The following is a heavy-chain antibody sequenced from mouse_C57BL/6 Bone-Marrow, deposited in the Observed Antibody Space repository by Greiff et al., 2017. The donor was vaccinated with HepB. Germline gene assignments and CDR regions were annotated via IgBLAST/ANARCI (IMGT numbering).Heavy chain of an antibody. CDR1: GFTFSSYA. V-gene: IGHV5-9-1*02. Sequence: EVQGVESGEGLVKPGGSLKLSCAASGFTFSSYAMSWVRQTPEKRLEWVAYISSGGDYIYYADTVKGRFTISIDNARNTLYLQMSSLKSEDTAMYYCTSMMVTTAYYYAMDYWGQGTSVTVSS. D-gene: IGHD2-3*01. CDR2: ISSGGDYI. J-gene: IGHJ4*01. CDR3: TSMMVTTAYYYAMDY.